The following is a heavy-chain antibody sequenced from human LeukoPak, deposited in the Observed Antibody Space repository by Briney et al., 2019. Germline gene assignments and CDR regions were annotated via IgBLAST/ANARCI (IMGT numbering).Heavy chain of an antibody. CDR1: GGSISSSSYY. J-gene: IGHJ4*02. CDR3: ARGHYYYDSSGYSFDY. Sequence: SETLSLTCTVSGGSISSSSYYWGWIRQPPGKGLEWIGSIYYSGSTYYNPSLKSRVTISVDTPKNQFSLKLSSVTAADTAVYYCARGHYYYDSSGYSFDYWGQGTLVTVSS. V-gene: IGHV4-39*07. D-gene: IGHD3-22*01. CDR2: IYYSGST.